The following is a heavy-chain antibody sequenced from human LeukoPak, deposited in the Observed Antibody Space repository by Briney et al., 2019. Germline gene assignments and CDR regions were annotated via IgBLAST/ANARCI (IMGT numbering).Heavy chain of an antibody. J-gene: IGHJ6*02. CDR1: GGSISSYY. Sequence: SETLSLTCTVSGGSISSYYWSWIRQPPGKGLEYIGYIYYSGSTNYNPSLKSRVTISVDTSKNQFSLKLSSVTAADTAVYYCARHSSAWFYYGMDVWGQGTTVTVSS. V-gene: IGHV4-59*08. CDR2: IYYSGST. D-gene: IGHD2-15*01. CDR3: ARHSSAWFYYGMDV.